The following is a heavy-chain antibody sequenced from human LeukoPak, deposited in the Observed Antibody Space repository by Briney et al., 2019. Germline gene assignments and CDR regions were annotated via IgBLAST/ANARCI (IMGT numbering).Heavy chain of an antibody. CDR3: ARSSLWFGELLNYYFDY. V-gene: IGHV3-21*01. CDR2: ISSSSSYI. D-gene: IGHD3-10*01. Sequence: GGSLRLSCAASGFTFSSYSMNWVRQAPGKGLEWVSSISSSSSYIYYADSVKGRFTISRDNAKNSLYLQMNSLRAEDTAVYYCARSSLWFGELLNYYFDYWGQGTLVTVSS. CDR1: GFTFSSYS. J-gene: IGHJ4*02.